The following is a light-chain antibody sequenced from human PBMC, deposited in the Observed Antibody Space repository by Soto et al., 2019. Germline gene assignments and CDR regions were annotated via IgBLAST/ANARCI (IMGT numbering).Light chain of an antibody. V-gene: IGLV1-51*01. CDR1: SSNIGNNY. CDR3: GTWDSSLSAWV. J-gene: IGLJ3*02. CDR2: DIN. Sequence: QSVLTQPPSVSAAPGPKVTISCSGSSSNIGNNYVSWYQQLPGTAPKLLIYDINKRPSGIPDRFSGSKSGTSATLGITGLQTGDEADYYCGTWDSSLSAWVFGGGTKLTVL.